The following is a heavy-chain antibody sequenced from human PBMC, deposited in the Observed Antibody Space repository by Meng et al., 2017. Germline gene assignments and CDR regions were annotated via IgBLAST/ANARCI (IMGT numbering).Heavy chain of an antibody. D-gene: IGHD5-24*01. CDR3: ARAGEMATITDAFDI. Sequence: ASVKVSCKASGYTFTSYYMHWVRQAPGQGLEWMGIINPSGGSTSYAQKFQGRVTMTRDTSTSTVYMELSSLRSEDTAVYYCARAGEMATITDAFDIWGQGTMVTVSS. CDR2: INPSGGST. J-gene: IGHJ3*02. V-gene: IGHV1-46*01. CDR1: GYTFTSYY.